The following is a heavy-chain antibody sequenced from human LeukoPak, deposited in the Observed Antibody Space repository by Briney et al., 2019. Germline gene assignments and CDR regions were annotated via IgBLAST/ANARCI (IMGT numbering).Heavy chain of an antibody. D-gene: IGHD6-13*01. V-gene: IGHV3-48*04. J-gene: IGHJ3*02. CDR2: FTGSSTTI. CDR3: ARDLGGSSWSLRAFDI. CDR1: EITVSRYS. Sequence: GGSLRLSCAASEITVSRYSMNWVRQAPGKGLEWIASFTGSSTTIYYADSVKGRFTISRDNAKNSLYRQMNSLRAEDTALYYCARDLGGSSWSLRAFDIWGQGTMVTVSS.